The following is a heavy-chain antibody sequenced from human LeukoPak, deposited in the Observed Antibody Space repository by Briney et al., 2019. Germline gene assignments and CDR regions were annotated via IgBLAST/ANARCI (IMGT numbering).Heavy chain of an antibody. CDR1: GDSISSYY. CDR3: ARQSRGTTARLFDY. V-gene: IGHV4-59*08. Sequence: SETLSLTCTVSGDSISSYYWSWIRQPPGEGLEWIGYISYSGSTNYNPSLESRVTISGDTSKNQFSLKLSSVTAADTAFYYCARQSRGTTARLFDYWGQGTLVTVSS. D-gene: IGHD1-1*01. CDR2: ISYSGST. J-gene: IGHJ4*02.